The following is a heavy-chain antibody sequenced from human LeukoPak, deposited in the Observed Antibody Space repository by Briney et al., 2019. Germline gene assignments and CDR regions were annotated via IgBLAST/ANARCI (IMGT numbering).Heavy chain of an antibody. CDR1: GYTFTDYY. V-gene: IGHV1-2*02. D-gene: IGHD3-22*01. CDR3: ARGERYNYDRSGYSDY. CDR2: SNPNSGGT. Sequence: ASVKVSCKASGYTFTDYYIHWVRQAPGQGLEWMGWSNPNSGGTNYAQKFQGRVTMTRDTSISTAHMELSRLRSDDPAVYYCARGERYNYDRSGYSDYWGQGTLVTVSS. J-gene: IGHJ4*02.